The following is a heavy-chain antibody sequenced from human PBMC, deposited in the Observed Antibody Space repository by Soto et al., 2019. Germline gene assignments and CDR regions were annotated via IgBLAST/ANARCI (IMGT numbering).Heavy chain of an antibody. J-gene: IGHJ4*02. CDR3: ARAYYDSSGLDY. D-gene: IGHD3-22*01. CDR1: GGSISSYY. CDR2: IYTSGST. Sequence: LSLTCTVSGGSISSYYWSWIRQPAWKGLEWIGLIYTSGSTNYNPSLKSRVTMSVDTSKNQFSLKLSSVTAADTAVYYCARAYYDSSGLDYWGQGTLVTVSS. V-gene: IGHV4-4*07.